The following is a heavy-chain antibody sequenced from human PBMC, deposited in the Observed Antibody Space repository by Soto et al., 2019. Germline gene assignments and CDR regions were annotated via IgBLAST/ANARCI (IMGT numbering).Heavy chain of an antibody. Sequence: QVQLVESGGGVVQPGRSLRLSCAASGFTFSSYGMHWVRQAPGKGLEWVAVIWYDGSNKYYADSVKGRFTIPRDNSKNTLYLQMNSLRAEDTAVYYCARDRDGDYSGMDVWGQGTTVTVSS. V-gene: IGHV3-33*01. J-gene: IGHJ6*02. CDR3: ARDRDGDYSGMDV. D-gene: IGHD4-17*01. CDR2: IWYDGSNK. CDR1: GFTFSSYG.